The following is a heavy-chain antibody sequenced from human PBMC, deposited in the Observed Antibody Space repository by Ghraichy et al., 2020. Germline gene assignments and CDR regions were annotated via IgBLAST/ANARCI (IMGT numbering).Heavy chain of an antibody. V-gene: IGHV3-9*01. D-gene: IGHD3-10*01. CDR1: GFTFDDYA. J-gene: IGHJ4*02. CDR2: ISWNSGSI. Sequence: SLRLSCAASGFTFDDYAMHWVRQAPGKGLEWVSGISWNSGSIGYADSVKGRFTISRDNAKNSLYLQMNSLRAEDTALYYCAKAGGAYYYGSGSYYWEGVDYWGQGTLVTVSS. CDR3: AKAGGAYYYGSGSYYWEGVDY.